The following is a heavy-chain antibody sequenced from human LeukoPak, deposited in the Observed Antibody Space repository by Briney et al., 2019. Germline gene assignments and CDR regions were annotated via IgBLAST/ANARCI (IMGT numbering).Heavy chain of an antibody. CDR2: ISAYNGNT. D-gene: IGHD3-10*01. J-gene: IGHJ5*02. CDR3: ARAAYAMVRGVTSWFDP. Sequence: ASVKVSCKASGYTFTSYGISWVRQAPGQGLEWMGWISAYNGNTNYAQKLQGRVTMTTDTSTSTAYMELRSLRSDDTAVYYCARAAYAMVRGVTSWFDPWGQGTLVTVSS. V-gene: IGHV1-18*01. CDR1: GYTFTSYG.